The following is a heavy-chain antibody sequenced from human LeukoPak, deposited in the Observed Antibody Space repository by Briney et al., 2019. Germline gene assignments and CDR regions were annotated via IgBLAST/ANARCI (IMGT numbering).Heavy chain of an antibody. V-gene: IGHV4-39*01. CDR3: ARYTAMVNDAFDI. CDR1: GGSISSSSYY. J-gene: IGHJ3*02. CDR2: MYYSGST. D-gene: IGHD5-18*01. Sequence: SETLSLTCSVSGGSISSSSYYWGWIRQPPGRGLEWIGSMYYSGSTYYNPSLKSRVTISVDTSKNQFSLKLSSVTAADTAVYYCARYTAMVNDAFDIWGQGTMVTVSS.